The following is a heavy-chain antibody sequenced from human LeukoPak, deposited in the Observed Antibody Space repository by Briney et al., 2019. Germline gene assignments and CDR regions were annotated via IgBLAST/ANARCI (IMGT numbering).Heavy chain of an antibody. D-gene: IGHD3-22*01. CDR1: GGSIGSYY. Sequence: SETLSLTYIVSGGSIGSYYWSWIRQPPGRGLEWIGYIFYSGGTNYNPSLQSRVTISVDTSKNQFSLKLNSVTAADTAVYYCARGGLWLTDAFDIWGRGTMVTVSS. V-gene: IGHV4-59*01. CDR3: ARGGLWLTDAFDI. J-gene: IGHJ3*02. CDR2: IFYSGGT.